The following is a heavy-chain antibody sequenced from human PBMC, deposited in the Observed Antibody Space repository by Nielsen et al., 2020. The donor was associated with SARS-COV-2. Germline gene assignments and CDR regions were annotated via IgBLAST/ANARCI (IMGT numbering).Heavy chain of an antibody. V-gene: IGHV3-23*01. D-gene: IGHD6-19*01. J-gene: IGHJ4*02. CDR1: GFTFSSYA. CDR2: ISGSGGST. Sequence: GVLKISCAASGFTFSSYAMSWVRQAPGKGLEWVSAISGSGGSTYYADSVKGRFTISRDNSKNTLYLQMNSLRAEDTAVYYCAKDLDTPGIAVAGDFDYWGQGTLVTVSS. CDR3: AKDLDTPGIAVAGDFDY.